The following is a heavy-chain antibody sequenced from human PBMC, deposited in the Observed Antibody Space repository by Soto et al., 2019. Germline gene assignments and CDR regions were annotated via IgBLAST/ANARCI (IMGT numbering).Heavy chain of an antibody. V-gene: IGHV1-69*13. Sequence: SVKVSCKASGYTFHNYGVNWVRQAPGHGLEWMGRIIPMFGTTNYARKFRGRVTITADESTTTAYMELGSLQTDDTAVYYCAREIGYGDFSAALLDWGQGILVTVSS. CDR3: AREIGYGDFSAALLD. D-gene: IGHD4-17*01. CDR2: IIPMFGTT. CDR1: GYTFHNYG. J-gene: IGHJ4*02.